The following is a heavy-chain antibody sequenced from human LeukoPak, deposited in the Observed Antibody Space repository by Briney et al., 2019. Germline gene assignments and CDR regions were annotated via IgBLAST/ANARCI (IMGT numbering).Heavy chain of an antibody. CDR1: GGSISSSSYS. Sequence: SETLSLTCTVSGGSISSSSYSWTWIRQPPGRGLEWIGNIHHSGSTNYNPSLKSRVTISVDTSKNQFSLRLSSVTAADTAMYYCALNGDSWGQGNLVTVSS. CDR3: ALNGDS. D-gene: IGHD2-8*01. J-gene: IGHJ4*02. CDR2: IHHSGST. V-gene: IGHV4-61*01.